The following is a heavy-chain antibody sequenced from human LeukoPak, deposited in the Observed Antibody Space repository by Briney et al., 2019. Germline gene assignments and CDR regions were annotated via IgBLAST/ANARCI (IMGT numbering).Heavy chain of an antibody. CDR2: IYHSGST. V-gene: IGHV4-30-2*01. J-gene: IGHJ2*01. CDR3: ASQVVTAPSYWYFDL. Sequence: PLQTLSLTCAVSGGSISSGGYSWSWIRQPPGKGLEWIGYIYHSGSTYYNPSLKSRVTISVDRSKNQFSLKLSSVTAADTAVYYCASQVVTAPSYWYFDLWGRGTLVTVSS. D-gene: IGHD2-21*02. CDR1: GGSISSGGYS.